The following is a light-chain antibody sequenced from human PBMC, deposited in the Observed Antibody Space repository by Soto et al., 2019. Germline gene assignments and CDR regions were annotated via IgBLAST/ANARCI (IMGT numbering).Light chain of an antibody. Sequence: DILMTQSPSSLSASVGDRVTITCRASETISSFVTWYQHQAGTAPKLLIYAATTVQSGVPSRFSGSGYGTDFTLSIDSLHSEDCATYYCQQSYSAPYTFGQGTTLDIK. CDR1: ETISSF. V-gene: IGKV1-39*01. J-gene: IGKJ2*01. CDR3: QQSYSAPYT. CDR2: AAT.